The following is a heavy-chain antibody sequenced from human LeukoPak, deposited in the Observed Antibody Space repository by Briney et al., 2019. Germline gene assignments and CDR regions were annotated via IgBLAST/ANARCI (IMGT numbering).Heavy chain of an antibody. V-gene: IGHV3-23*01. J-gene: IGHJ6*02. Sequence: GGSLRLSCAASGFTFSSYAMSWVRQAPGKGLEWVSAISGSGGSTYYADSVKGRFTISRDNSKNTLYLQMNSLRAEDTAVYYCARDSNGYCSSTSCYEEGYGMDVWGQGTTVTVSS. CDR2: ISGSGGST. D-gene: IGHD2-2*01. CDR1: GFTFSSYA. CDR3: ARDSNGYCSSTSCYEEGYGMDV.